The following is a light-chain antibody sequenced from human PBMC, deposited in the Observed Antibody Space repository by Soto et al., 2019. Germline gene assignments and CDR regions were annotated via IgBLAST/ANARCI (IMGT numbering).Light chain of an antibody. CDR1: SSDVGAYDY. CDR2: EVS. J-gene: IGLJ1*01. CDR3: GSYTSSSTRV. Sequence: QSALTQPASVSGSPGQSIAISCIGTSSDVGAYDYVSWYQQHPDRAPKLMIYEVSNRPSGVSIRFSGSKSVNTATLSISGLQAEDEADYYCGSYTSSSTRVFGTGTKVTVL. V-gene: IGLV2-14*03.